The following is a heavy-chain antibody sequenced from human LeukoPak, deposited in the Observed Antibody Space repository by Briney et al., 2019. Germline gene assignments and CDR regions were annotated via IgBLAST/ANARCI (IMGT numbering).Heavy chain of an antibody. V-gene: IGHV3-48*03. CDR1: GFTFSSYE. Sequence: GGSLRLSCAASGFTFSSYEMNWVRQAPGKGLEWVSYISSSGSTIYYADSVKGRFTISRDNAKNSLYLQMNSLRAEDTAVYYCASSDYYDSSGYYPFDYWGQGTLVTVSP. D-gene: IGHD3-22*01. CDR2: ISSSGSTI. J-gene: IGHJ4*02. CDR3: ASSDYYDSSGYYPFDY.